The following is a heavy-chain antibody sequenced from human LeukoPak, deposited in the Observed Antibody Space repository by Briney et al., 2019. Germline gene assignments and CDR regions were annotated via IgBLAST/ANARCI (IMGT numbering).Heavy chain of an antibody. CDR2: IGSSGGST. V-gene: IGHV3-23*01. CDR3: AKVFRDGYNYPFDY. Sequence: GGSLRLSCAASGFTFSNYAMNWVRQAPGRGLEWVSTIGSSGGSTYYADSVKGRFTISRDNSKNTLYLQMNSLRAEDTAVYYCAKVFRDGYNYPFDYWGQGTLVTVSS. J-gene: IGHJ4*02. D-gene: IGHD5-24*01. CDR1: GFTFSNYA.